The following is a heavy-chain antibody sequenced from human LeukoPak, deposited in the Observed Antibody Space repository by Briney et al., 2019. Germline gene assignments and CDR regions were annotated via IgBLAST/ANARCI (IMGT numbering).Heavy chain of an antibody. CDR3: ARLGWSNYFDY. J-gene: IGHJ4*02. CDR1: GFPFISYE. D-gene: IGHD3-3*01. CDR2: ISSGGTTI. Sequence: PWGSLRLSCVVSGFPFISYEMNWVRQAPGKGLEWVSYISSGGTTIYYADSVQGRFSISRDNAKNSLYLQMNSLRAQDTAVYYCARLGWSNYFDYWGQGTLVTVSS. V-gene: IGHV3-48*03.